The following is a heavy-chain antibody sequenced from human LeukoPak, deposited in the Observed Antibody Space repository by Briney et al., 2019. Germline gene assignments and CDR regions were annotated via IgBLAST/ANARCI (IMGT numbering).Heavy chain of an antibody. CDR1: GFTFSSYS. CDR3: ARQTGSGLFILP. V-gene: IGHV3-48*01. J-gene: IGHJ4*02. Sequence: GGSLRLSCAASGFTFSSYSMNWVRQAPGKGLEWVSYISSSSSTIYYADSVKGRFTISRDNAKNSLYLQMNSLRAEDTAVYYCARQTGSGLFILPGGQGTLVTVSS. CDR2: ISSSSSTI. D-gene: IGHD3/OR15-3a*01.